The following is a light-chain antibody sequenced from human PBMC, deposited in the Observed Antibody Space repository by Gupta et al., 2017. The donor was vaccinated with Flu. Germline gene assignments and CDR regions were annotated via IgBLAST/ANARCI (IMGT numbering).Light chain of an antibody. CDR3: MQALQTPPT. J-gene: IGKJ5*01. Sequence: VTPGEPASISCRSSQSLLHSKGYNYLDWYLQKPGQSPQLLIYLGSNRASGVPDRFSGSGSGTDFTLKISRVEAEDVGVYYCMQALQTPPTFGQGTRLEIK. CDR2: LGS. CDR1: QSLLHSKGYNY. V-gene: IGKV2-28*01.